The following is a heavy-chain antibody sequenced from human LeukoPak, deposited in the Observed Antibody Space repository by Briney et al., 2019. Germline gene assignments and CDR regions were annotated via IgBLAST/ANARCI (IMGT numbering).Heavy chain of an antibody. J-gene: IGHJ3*02. V-gene: IGHV3-73*01. Sequence: GGSPRLSCAASGFTFSGSALHWVRQASGKGLEWVGRIRSKANSYATAYAASVKGRFTISRDDSKNTAYLQMNSLKTEDTAVYYCTRLCSVRSGGSCYSGNYFDAFDIWGQGTMVTVSS. D-gene: IGHD2-15*01. CDR1: GFTFSGSA. CDR2: IRSKANSYAT. CDR3: TRLCSVRSGGSCYSGNYFDAFDI.